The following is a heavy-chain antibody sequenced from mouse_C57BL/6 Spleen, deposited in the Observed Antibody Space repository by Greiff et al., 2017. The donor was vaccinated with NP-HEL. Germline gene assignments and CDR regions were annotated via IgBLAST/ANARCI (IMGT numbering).Heavy chain of an antibody. CDR1: GYTFTSYW. CDR2: IDPSDSYT. V-gene: IGHV1-50*01. J-gene: IGHJ1*03. CDR3: ARSHGTGTTYWYFDV. D-gene: IGHD4-1*01. Sequence: QVQLKQPGAELVKPGASVKLSCKASGYTFTSYWMQWVKQRPGQGLEWIGEIDPSDSYTNYNQKFKGKATLTVDTSSSTAYMQLSSLTSEDSAVYYCARSHGTGTTYWYFDVWGTGTTVTVSS.